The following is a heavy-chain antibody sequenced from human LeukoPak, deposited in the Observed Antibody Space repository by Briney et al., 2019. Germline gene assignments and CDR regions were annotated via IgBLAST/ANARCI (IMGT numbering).Heavy chain of an antibody. V-gene: IGHV4-59*01. J-gene: IGHJ4*02. CDR2: IYYSGST. CDR1: GGSINSYY. CDR3: ARTASTLDSFDY. Sequence: KPSETLSLTCTVSGGSINSYYWSWIRQPPGKGLEWIGYIYYSGSTNYNPSLKSRVTISVDTSKNQFSLKLTYVTAADTAVYYCARTASTLDSFDYWGQGTLVTVSS.